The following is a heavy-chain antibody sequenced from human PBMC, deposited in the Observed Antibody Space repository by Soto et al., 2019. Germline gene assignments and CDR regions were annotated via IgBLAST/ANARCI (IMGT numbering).Heavy chain of an antibody. CDR3: ASLPAAYYGMDV. V-gene: IGHV4-59*01. CDR2: IYYSGST. J-gene: IGHJ6*02. CDR1: GGSISSYY. D-gene: IGHD2-2*01. Sequence: SETLSLTCTVSGGSISSYYWSWIRQPPGKGLEWIGYIYYSGSTNYNPSLKSRVTISVDTSKNQFSLKLSSVTAADTAVYYCASLPAAYYGMDVWGQGTTVTVSS.